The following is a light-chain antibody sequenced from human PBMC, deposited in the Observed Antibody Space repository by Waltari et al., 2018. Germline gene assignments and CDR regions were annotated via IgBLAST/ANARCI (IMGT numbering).Light chain of an antibody. J-gene: IGLJ1*01. CDR3: CSYADGNTYV. V-gene: IGLV2-11*01. CDR1: GSDVCAYMY. CDR2: DVT. Sequence: QSALTQPRSVSGSPGQSVTIFCNGTGSDVCAYMYVSWYQYRPGEAPKVMIYDVTYRPSGVPDRFSGSKSGNTASLTISGLQTEDEADYFCCSYADGNTYVFGSVTKVTVL.